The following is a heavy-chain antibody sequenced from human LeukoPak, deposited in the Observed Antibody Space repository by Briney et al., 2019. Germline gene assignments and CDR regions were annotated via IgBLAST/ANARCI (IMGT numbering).Heavy chain of an antibody. CDR2: IKSKTDGGTT. V-gene: IGHV3-15*01. D-gene: IGHD6-19*01. J-gene: IGHJ4*02. Sequence: TGGSLKLSRAASGFHFSNAWISWVRQGPGQGVGWVGRIKSKTDGGTTDYAAPVKGRFTISRDDSKNTLYLQMNSLKTEDTAVYYCTTDREWLVPSLYFDYWGQGTLVTVSS. CDR1: GFHFSNAW. CDR3: TTDREWLVPSLYFDY.